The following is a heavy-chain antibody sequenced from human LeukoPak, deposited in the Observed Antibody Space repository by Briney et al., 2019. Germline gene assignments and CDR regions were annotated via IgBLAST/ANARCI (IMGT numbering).Heavy chain of an antibody. CDR3: AKGGGKVQDY. V-gene: IGHV3-74*01. J-gene: IGHJ4*02. D-gene: IGHD4-23*01. Sequence: QPGGSLRLSCAASGITFSNYWMHWVRQAPGKGLVWVSRISSDGSSTNYADSVKGRFTISRDNAKNTLYLQMNSLRAEDTAVYYCAKGGGKVQDYWGQGTPVTVSS. CDR2: ISSDGSST. CDR1: GITFSNYW.